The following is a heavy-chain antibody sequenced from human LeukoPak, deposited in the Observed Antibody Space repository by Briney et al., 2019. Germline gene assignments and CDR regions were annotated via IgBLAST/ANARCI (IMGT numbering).Heavy chain of an antibody. CDR3: ARSTIAAWFGVGWFDP. J-gene: IGHJ5*02. CDR2: INTNTGNP. Sequence: ASVKVSCKASGYSFTSNVISWVRQAPGQGLEWMGWINTNTGNPTYAQGFTGRFVFSLDTSVSTAYLQISSLKAEDTAVYYCARSTIAAWFGVGWFDPWGQGTLVTVSA. D-gene: IGHD3-10*01. V-gene: IGHV7-4-1*02. CDR1: GYSFTSNV.